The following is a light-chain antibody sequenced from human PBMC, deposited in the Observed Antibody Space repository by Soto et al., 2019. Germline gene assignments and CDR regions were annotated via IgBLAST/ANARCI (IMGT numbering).Light chain of an antibody. CDR2: AAS. J-gene: IGKJ4*01. V-gene: IGKV3-15*01. CDR1: QSVSSN. Sequence: KVMTQSPATLSVSPGERATLSCRASQSVSSNLAWYQQKPGQAPRLLIYAASTRATGIPARFSGSGSGKEFTLTISSLEPEDVVLYYCQHHPTSFGGGTKVDI. CDR3: QHHPTS.